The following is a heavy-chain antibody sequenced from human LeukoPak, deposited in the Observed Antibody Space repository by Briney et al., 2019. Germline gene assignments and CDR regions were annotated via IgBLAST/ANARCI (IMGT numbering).Heavy chain of an antibody. V-gene: IGHV4-39*07. CDR1: GGSISNNHYY. J-gene: IGHJ4*02. CDR2: INHSGST. CDR3: ASRLLGMATIPDY. Sequence: SQTLPLTCTVSGGSISNNHYYWSWIRQPPGKGLEWIGEINHSGSTNYNPSLKSRVTISVDTSKNQFSLKLSSVTAADTAVYYCASRLLGMATIPDYWGQGTLVTVSS. D-gene: IGHD5-24*01.